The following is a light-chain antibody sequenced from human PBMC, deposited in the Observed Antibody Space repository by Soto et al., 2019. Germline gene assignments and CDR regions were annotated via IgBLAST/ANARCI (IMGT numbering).Light chain of an antibody. CDR3: AAWDDRLSAWV. CDR1: SSNIGSRT. V-gene: IGLV1-44*01. CDR2: SNN. J-gene: IGLJ3*02. Sequence: QSVLTQPPSASGTPGQRVTISCSGSSSNIGSRTVNWYQQLPGTAPKVLIYSNNQRPSGVPDRFSGSKSGTSASLAITGLQSEYEADYYCAAWDDRLSAWVFGGVTKLTVL.